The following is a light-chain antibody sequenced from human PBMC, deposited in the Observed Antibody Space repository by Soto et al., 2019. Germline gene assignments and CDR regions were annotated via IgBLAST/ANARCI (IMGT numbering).Light chain of an antibody. J-gene: IGLJ3*02. CDR3: ASHAGSGTLV. CDR2: DAT. CDR1: SSDVGKYKF. Sequence: QSALTQPASVSGSPGQSISISCTGTSSDVGKYKFVSWYQLHPGEAPKLMIYDATQRPSGVSSRFSGSKSGITASLTISGLHAEDEAHYYCASHAGSGTLVFGGGTKLTVL. V-gene: IGLV2-23*01.